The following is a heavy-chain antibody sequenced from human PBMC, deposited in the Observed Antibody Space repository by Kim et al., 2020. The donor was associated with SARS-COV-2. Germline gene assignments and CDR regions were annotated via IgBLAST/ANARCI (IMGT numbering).Heavy chain of an antibody. V-gene: IGHV3-33*01. J-gene: IGHJ6*02. CDR3: AREGYGSWRVYYGMDV. Sequence: GGSLRLSCAASGFTFSSYGMHWVRQAPGKGLEWVAVIWYDGSNKYYADSVKGRFTISRDNSKNTLNLQMNSLRAEDTAVYYCAREGYGSWRVYYGMDVWGERATVTVSS. CDR2: IWYDGSNK. D-gene: IGHD6-13*01. CDR1: GFTFSSYG.